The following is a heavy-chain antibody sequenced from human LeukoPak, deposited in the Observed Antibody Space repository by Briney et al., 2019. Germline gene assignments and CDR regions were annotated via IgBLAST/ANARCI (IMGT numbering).Heavy chain of an antibody. D-gene: IGHD4-11*01. J-gene: IGHJ4*02. CDR3: AKDLDYTTCGYYFDY. CDR2: IGAGGTFT. Sequence: GGSLRLSCTASGFTFSSYAMNWVRQAPGKGLEWVSGIGAGGTFTYYADSVRGRFTISRDNSRNTLYLQTNSLRADDTAVYYCAKDLDYTTCGYYFDYWGQGTLVTVSS. CDR1: GFTFSSYA. V-gene: IGHV3-23*01.